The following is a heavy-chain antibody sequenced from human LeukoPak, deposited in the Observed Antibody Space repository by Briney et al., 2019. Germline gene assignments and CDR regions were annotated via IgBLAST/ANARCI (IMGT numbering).Heavy chain of an antibody. V-gene: IGHV4-34*01. J-gene: IGHJ4*02. CDR1: GGSFSGYS. Sequence: SETLSLTCAVYGGSFSGYSWSWIRQPPGKGLEWIGEINHSGSTNYNPSLKSRVTISVDTSKNQFSLKLTSVTAADTAVYYCARQTGVGLFILPGGRGTLVTVSS. CDR2: INHSGST. D-gene: IGHD3-3*01. CDR3: ARQTGVGLFILP.